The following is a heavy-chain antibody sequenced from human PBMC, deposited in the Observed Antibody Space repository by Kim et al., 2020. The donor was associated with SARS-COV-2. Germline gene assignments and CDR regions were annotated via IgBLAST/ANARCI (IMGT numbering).Heavy chain of an antibody. V-gene: IGHV1-18*01. Sequence: AQKLQGRVTMTTDTSTSTAYMELRSLRSDDTAVYYCARERSQWELSIFDYWGQGTLVTVSS. D-gene: IGHD1-26*01. CDR3: ARERSQWELSIFDY. J-gene: IGHJ4*02.